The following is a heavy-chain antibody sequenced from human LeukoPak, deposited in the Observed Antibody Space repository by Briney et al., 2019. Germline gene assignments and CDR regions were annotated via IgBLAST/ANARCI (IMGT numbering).Heavy chain of an antibody. CDR3: ATRGRYFDWLTT. V-gene: IGHV1-2*02. D-gene: IGHD3-9*01. CDR2: INPNSGGT. CDR1: GYTFTVYY. Sequence: ASVKVSCKTSGYTFTVYYMHWVRQAPGQGLEWMGWINPNSGGTNYAQKFQGRVTMTRDTSISTAYMELSRLRSDDTAVYYCATRGRYFDWLTTWGQGTLVTVSS. J-gene: IGHJ5*02.